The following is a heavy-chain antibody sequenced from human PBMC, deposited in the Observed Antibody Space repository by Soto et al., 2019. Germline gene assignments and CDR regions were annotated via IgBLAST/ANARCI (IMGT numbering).Heavy chain of an antibody. CDR2: IYYSGST. CDR3: ARPGYDFWSGYYPHYYYYMDV. D-gene: IGHD3-3*01. J-gene: IGHJ6*03. CDR1: GGSISSSSYY. Sequence: TSETLSLTCTVSGGSISSSSYYWGWIRQPPGKGLEWIGSIYYSGSTYYNPSLKSRVTISVDTSKNQFSLKLSSVTAADTAVYYCARPGYDFWSGYYPHYYYYMDVWGKGTTVTVSS. V-gene: IGHV4-39*01.